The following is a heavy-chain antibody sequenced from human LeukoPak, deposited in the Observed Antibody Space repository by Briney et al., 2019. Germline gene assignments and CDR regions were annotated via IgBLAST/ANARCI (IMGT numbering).Heavy chain of an antibody. D-gene: IGHD3-16*01. Sequence: SETLSLTCTVSGGSISSSSYYWGWIRQPPGKGLEWIGNIYYDGSTYYNPSLKSRVTISVDTSKNQFSLKLSSVTAADTAVYYCARVGATFPHYYMDVWGKGTTVTVSS. CDR2: IYYDGST. CDR1: GGSISSSSYY. J-gene: IGHJ6*03. V-gene: IGHV4-39*01. CDR3: ARVGATFPHYYMDV.